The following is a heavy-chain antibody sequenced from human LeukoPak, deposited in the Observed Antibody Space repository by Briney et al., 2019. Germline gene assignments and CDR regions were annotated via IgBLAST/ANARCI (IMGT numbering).Heavy chain of an antibody. CDR1: GYTFTSYY. J-gene: IGHJ3*02. Sequence: ASVKVSCKASGYTFTSYYMHWVRQAPGQGLEWMGWMNPNSGNTGYAQKFQGRVTITRDISISTAYMELSSLRSEDTAVYYCARRTLTIRTFDIWGQGTEVTVSS. D-gene: IGHD3-3*01. V-gene: IGHV1-8*03. CDR2: MNPNSGNT. CDR3: ARRTLTIRTFDI.